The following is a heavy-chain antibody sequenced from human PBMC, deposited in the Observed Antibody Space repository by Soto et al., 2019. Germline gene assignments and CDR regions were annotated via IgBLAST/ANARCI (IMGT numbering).Heavy chain of an antibody. V-gene: IGHV5-10-1*01. J-gene: IGHJ6*02. Sequence: PGESLKISCKASGYSFTNYWISWVRQMPGKGLEWMGRIDPSDSYTNYSPSFQGHVTISADKSISTAYLQWSSLEASDTAMYYCVFPYSSRGHGMDVWGQGTTVTVSS. CDR1: GYSFTNYW. D-gene: IGHD6-13*01. CDR2: IDPSDSYT. CDR3: VFPYSSRGHGMDV.